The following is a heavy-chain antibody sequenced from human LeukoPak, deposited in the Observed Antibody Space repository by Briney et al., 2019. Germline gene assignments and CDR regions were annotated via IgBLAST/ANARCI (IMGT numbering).Heavy chain of an antibody. CDR1: GYTFTGYY. J-gene: IGHJ4*02. D-gene: IGHD1-26*01. CDR3: ARDTRVGRFDY. CDR2: INPNSGGT. V-gene: IGHV1-2*02. Sequence: ASVKVSCKASGYTFTGYYMHWVRQAPGQGLEWMGWINPNSGGTNYAQNFQGRVTMTRDTSITTAYMELSSLRSEDTAVYYCARDTRVGRFDYWGQGTLVTVSS.